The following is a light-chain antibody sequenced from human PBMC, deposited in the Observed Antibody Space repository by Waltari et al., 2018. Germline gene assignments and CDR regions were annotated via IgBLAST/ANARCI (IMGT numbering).Light chain of an antibody. CDR1: DSDVGAYDF. J-gene: IGLJ1*01. CDR2: EVS. CDR3: SSYTTSSAPGV. V-gene: IGLV2-14*01. Sequence: QSALTQPASVSGSPGQSITISCSGTDSDVGAYDFVSWYQHHPGKAPHPIIYEVSNRPSGISNRFSASKSGNTASLTISGLQAEDEADYYCSSYTTSSAPGVFGTGTRVTVL.